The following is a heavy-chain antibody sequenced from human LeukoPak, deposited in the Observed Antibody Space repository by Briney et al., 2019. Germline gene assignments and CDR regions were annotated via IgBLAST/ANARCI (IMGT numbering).Heavy chain of an antibody. CDR3: ARAVCPTIKFCDSSYFMDV. CDR2: INWNGAST. V-gene: IGHV3-20*04. J-gene: IGHJ6*03. D-gene: IGHD6-6*01. Sequence: GGSLRLSCAASGFSFDDLGMTWVRQVPGKGLEWVAGINWNGASTGCADSVRGRFTISRDNAKNSLYLQMNRLRAEDTALYYCARAVCPTIKFCDSSYFMDVWGKGTTVNVS. CDR1: GFSFDDLG.